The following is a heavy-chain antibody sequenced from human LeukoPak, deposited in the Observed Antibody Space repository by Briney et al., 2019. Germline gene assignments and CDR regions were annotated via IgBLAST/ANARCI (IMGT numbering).Heavy chain of an antibody. CDR1: GFTFSDYY. V-gene: IGHV3-11*01. CDR3: AKDRAAVAGYDAFDI. J-gene: IGHJ3*02. CDR2: ISSSGSSI. D-gene: IGHD6-19*01. Sequence: GGALRLSCAASGFTFSDYYMSWVRQAPGKGLEWGSYISSSGSSIYYADSVKGRFTISRDNAKNSLYLQMNSLRAEDTVVYYCAKDRAAVAGYDAFDIWGQGTMVTVSS.